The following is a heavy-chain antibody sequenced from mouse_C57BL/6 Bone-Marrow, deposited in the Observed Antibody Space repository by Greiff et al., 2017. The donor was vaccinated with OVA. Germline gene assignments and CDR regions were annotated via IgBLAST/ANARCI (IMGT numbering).Heavy chain of an antibody. CDR1: GYTFTSYW. V-gene: IGHV1-59*01. J-gene: IGHJ2*01. CDR2: IDPSDSYT. D-gene: IGHD2-13*01. CDR3: ARTGDPDY. Sequence: VQLQQPGAELVRPGTSVKLSCKASGYTFTSYWMHWVKQRPGQGLEWIGVIDPSDSYTNYNQKFKGKATLTVDTSSSTAYMQLSSLTSEDSAFYYCARTGDPDYWGQGTTLTVSS.